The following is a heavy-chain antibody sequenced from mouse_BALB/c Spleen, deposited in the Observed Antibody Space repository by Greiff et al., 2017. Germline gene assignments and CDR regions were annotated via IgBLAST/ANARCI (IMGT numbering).Heavy chain of an antibody. CDR1: GFSLTGYG. CDR3: ARCDGYYSFAY. D-gene: IGHD2-3*01. J-gene: IGHJ3*01. Sequence: QVQLQQSGPGLVAPSQSLSITCTVSGFSLTGYGVNWVRQPPGKGLEWLGMIWGDGSTDYNSALKSRLSISKDNSKSQVFLKMNSLQTDDTARYYCARCDGYYSFAYWGQGTLVTVSA. V-gene: IGHV2-6-7*01. CDR2: IWGDGST.